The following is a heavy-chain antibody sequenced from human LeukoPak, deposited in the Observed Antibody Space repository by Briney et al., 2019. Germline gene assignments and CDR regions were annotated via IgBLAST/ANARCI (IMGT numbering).Heavy chain of an antibody. V-gene: IGHV4-30-2*01. CDR3: TRVAVGYSYGQQNWFDP. CDR1: GGSISRGGYY. J-gene: IGHJ5*02. D-gene: IGHD5-18*01. Sequence: SQTLSLTCTVSGGSISRGGYYWSWIRQPPGKGLEWIGYIYHSGSTNYNPLFKSRVTISIDASKNQFSLRLNSVTAADTAVYYCTRVAVGYSYGQQNWFDPWGQGTLVTVSS. CDR2: IYHSGST.